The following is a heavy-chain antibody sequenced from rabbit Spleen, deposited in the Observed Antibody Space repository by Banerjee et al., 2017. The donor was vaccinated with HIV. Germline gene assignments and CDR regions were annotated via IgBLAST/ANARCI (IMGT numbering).Heavy chain of an antibody. Sequence: QEQLEESGGGLVKPGGSLKLACTASGIDFSDYYMSWVRQAPGKGLEWIACIGAGSSGTTYYASWAKGRFTITKTSSTTVTLQMTSLTAADTATYFCARDTGVFDDGFTDLNLWGPGTLVTVS. J-gene: IGHJ4*01. D-gene: IGHD7-1*01. CDR3: ARDTGVFDDGFTDLNL. CDR1: GIDFSDYYM. V-gene: IGHV1S45*01. CDR2: IGAGSSGTT.